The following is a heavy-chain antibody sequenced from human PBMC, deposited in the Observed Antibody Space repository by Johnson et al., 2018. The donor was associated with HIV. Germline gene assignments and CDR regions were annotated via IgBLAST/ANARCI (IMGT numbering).Heavy chain of an antibody. CDR1: GFSFSSYA. D-gene: IGHD3-22*01. Sequence: QVQLVESGGGVVQPGRSLRLSCAASGFSFSSYAMHWVRQAPGKGLEWVALISYDGSSKFYPNSLKGRFSISRDNSKNTVYLQMNSLRTEDTAVYYCARGITMIAVVKGDAFDMWGQGTMVTVSS. J-gene: IGHJ3*02. CDR2: ISYDGSSK. CDR3: ARGITMIAVVKGDAFDM. V-gene: IGHV3-30*04.